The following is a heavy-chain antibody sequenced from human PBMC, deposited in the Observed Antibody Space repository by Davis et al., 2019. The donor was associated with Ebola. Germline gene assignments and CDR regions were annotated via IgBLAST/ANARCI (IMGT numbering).Heavy chain of an antibody. CDR3: AARYGDYAPIDY. D-gene: IGHD4-17*01. V-gene: IGHV3-66*01. Sequence: GESLKISCAASGFTVSSNYMSWVRQAPGKGLEWVSVIYSGGSIYYADSVKGRFTISRDNAKNSLYLQMNSLRAEDTAVYYCAARYGDYAPIDYWGQGTLVTVSS. CDR2: IYSGGSI. CDR1: GFTVSSNY. J-gene: IGHJ4*02.